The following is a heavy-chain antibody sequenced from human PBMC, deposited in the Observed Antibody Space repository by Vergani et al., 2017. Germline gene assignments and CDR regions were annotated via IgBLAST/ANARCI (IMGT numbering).Heavy chain of an antibody. Sequence: EVQLVESGGGLVKPGGSLRLSCAASGFTFSSYSMNWVRQAPGKGLEWVSSISSSSSHIYYADSVKGRFTISRDNAKNSLYLQMNSLRAEDTAVYYCARDIFHCRGTSCYSYGMDVWGQGTTVTVSS. D-gene: IGHD2-2*01. V-gene: IGHV3-21*01. CDR3: ARDIFHCRGTSCYSYGMDV. CDR1: GFTFSSYS. J-gene: IGHJ6*02. CDR2: ISSSSSHI.